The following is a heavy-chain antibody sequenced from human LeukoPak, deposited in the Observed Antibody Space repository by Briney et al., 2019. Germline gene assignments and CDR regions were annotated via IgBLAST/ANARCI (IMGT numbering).Heavy chain of an antibody. CDR2: IYSGGGT. CDR3: ATRSSG. CDR1: GLTVSSNG. J-gene: IGHJ4*02. V-gene: IGHV3-53*01. Sequence: GGSLTLSCAAWGLTVSSNGMSWVSQAPGKGLEWVSVIYSGGGTYYADSVNGRFTISRDNSKNTLYLQMNSLRAEDTAVYYCATRSSGWGQGTLVTVSS. D-gene: IGHD6-19*01.